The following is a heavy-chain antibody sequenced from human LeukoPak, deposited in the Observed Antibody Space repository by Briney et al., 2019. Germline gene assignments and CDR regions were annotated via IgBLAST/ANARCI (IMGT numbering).Heavy chain of an antibody. CDR2: ISGSGGST. CDR3: AKDKVTIFGVVTYFDY. D-gene: IGHD3-3*01. J-gene: IGHJ4*02. CDR1: GFTFSSYA. V-gene: IGHV3-23*01. Sequence: PGGSLRLSCAASGFTFSSYAMSWVRQAPGKGLEWVSAISGSGGSTYYADSVKGRFTISRDNSKNTLYLQMNSLRAEDTAVYYCAKDKVTIFGVVTYFDYWGQGTLVTVSS.